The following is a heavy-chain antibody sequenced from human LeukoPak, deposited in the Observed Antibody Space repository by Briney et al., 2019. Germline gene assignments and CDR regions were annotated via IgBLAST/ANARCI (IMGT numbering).Heavy chain of an antibody. Sequence: SQTLSLTCTVSGGSISIGGYYWSWIRQHPGKGLEWIVYIFYNGNTYSNPSLKSRLTISGDTSENQFSLKLSSVTAADTAVYYCVRNFDSYNAFDIWGQGTMVTVSS. CDR2: IFYNGNT. D-gene: IGHD3-22*01. CDR3: VRNFDSYNAFDI. V-gene: IGHV4-31*03. J-gene: IGHJ3*02. CDR1: GGSISIGGYY.